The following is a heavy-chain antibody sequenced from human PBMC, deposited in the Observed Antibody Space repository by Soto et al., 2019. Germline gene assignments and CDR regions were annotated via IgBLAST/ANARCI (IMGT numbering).Heavy chain of an antibody. D-gene: IGHD6-13*01. CDR2: ISYDGSNK. CDR1: GFTLRSHA. V-gene: IGHV3-30-3*01. Sequence: QVQLVESGGGVVQPGRFLRLSCAASGFTLRSHAMHWVRQAPGKGLEWVALISYDGSNKYYADSVKGRFTISRDISKNTLYLQMSSLTVEDTAVYYCARGRVYSSGWYGDYWGQGTLVTVSS. CDR3: ARGRVYSSGWYGDY. J-gene: IGHJ4*02.